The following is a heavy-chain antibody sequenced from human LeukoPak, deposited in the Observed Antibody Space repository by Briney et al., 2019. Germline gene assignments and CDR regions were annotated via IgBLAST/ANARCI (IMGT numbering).Heavy chain of an antibody. D-gene: IGHD7-27*01. V-gene: IGHV1-69*13. CDR3: VRTPPNWGFDY. Sequence: ASVKVSCKASGGTFSSYAISWVRQAPGQGLEWMGGIIPIFGTANYAQKFQGRVTITADESTSTAYMELSNLRSEDTAIYYCVRTPPNWGFDYWGQGTLVTVSS. J-gene: IGHJ4*02. CDR2: IIPIFGTA. CDR1: GGTFSSYA.